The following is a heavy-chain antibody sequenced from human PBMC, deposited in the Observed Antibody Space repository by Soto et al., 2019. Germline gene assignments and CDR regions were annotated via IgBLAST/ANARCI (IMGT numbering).Heavy chain of an antibody. CDR1: GFTFSSYA. Sequence: GGSLRLSCAASGFTFSSYAMHWVRQAPGKGLEYVSAISSNGGSTYYANSVKGRFTISRDNSKNTLYLQMGSLRAEDMAVYYCARAGGLLPTTAKPPSYYYYYYMDVWGKGTTVTVSS. J-gene: IGHJ6*03. D-gene: IGHD4-17*01. V-gene: IGHV3-64*01. CDR2: ISSNGGST. CDR3: ARAGGLLPTTAKPPSYYYYYYMDV.